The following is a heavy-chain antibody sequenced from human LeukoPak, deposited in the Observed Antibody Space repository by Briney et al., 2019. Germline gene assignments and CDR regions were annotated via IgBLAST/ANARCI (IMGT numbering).Heavy chain of an antibody. J-gene: IGHJ4*02. CDR2: ISGSGTIT. V-gene: IGHV3-23*01. CDR3: AKNLTVAGTLFDY. D-gene: IGHD6-19*01. CDR1: GFTFSNYG. Sequence: PGGSLRLSCTASGFTFSNYGMSWVRQAPGKGLDWASAISGSGTITYYADSVKGRFTISRDNSKNTLYLQMNSLRADDTAVYYCAKNLTVAGTLFDYWGQGTLVTVSS.